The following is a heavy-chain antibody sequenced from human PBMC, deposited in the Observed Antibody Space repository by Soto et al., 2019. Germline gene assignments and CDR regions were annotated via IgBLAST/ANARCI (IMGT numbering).Heavy chain of an antibody. V-gene: IGHV3-7*01. Sequence: EVQLVESGGGLVQPGGSLRLSCAASGFTFNTFWMNWVRQTPGKGLEWVANIKQDGSEKCYVDSVRGRFTISRDNAENSLDLQMNSLRDEDTAVYYCAGGTGWLIDYWGQGTLVTVSA. CDR3: AGGTGWLIDY. J-gene: IGHJ4*02. CDR2: IKQDGSEK. D-gene: IGHD6-19*01. CDR1: GFTFNTFW.